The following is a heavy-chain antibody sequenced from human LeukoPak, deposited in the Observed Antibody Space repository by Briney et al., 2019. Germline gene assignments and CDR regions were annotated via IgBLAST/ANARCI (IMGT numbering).Heavy chain of an antibody. CDR1: GYTLTELS. CDR2: FDPEDGET. D-gene: IGHD3-3*01. Sequence: ASVKVSCKVSGYTLTELSMHWVRQAPGKGLEWMGGFDPEDGETIYAQKFQGRVTMTRNTSISTAYMELSSLRSEDMAVYYCARITIFGVVTPPYYGMDVWGQGTTVTVSS. CDR3: ARITIFGVVTPPYYGMDV. V-gene: IGHV1-24*01. J-gene: IGHJ6*02.